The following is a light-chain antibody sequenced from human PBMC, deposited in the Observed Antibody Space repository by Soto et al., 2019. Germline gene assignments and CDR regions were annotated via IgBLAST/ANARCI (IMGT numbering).Light chain of an antibody. CDR3: QTWGTDIVV. J-gene: IGLJ2*01. CDR2: LNSDGSH. CDR1: SGHSSYA. Sequence: QPVLTQSPSASASLGASVKLTCTLSSGHSSYAIAWHQQQPEKGPRYLMKLNSDGSHSKGDGIPDCFSGSSSGAERYLTISSLQSEDEADYYCQTWGTDIVVFGGGTKLTVL. V-gene: IGLV4-69*01.